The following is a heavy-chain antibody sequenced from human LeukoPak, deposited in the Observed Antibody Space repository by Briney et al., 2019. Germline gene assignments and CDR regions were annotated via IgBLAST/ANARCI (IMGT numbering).Heavy chain of an antibody. CDR1: GGSISNYY. J-gene: IGHJ4*02. D-gene: IGHD3-3*01. CDR2: MYYSGST. CDR3: ASSHPLGSNNDYYTPFDY. Sequence: SETLSLTCTVSGGSISNYYWSWLRQPPGKGLEWIGYMYYSGSTNYNPSLKSRVTISVDTSKNQFSLKLSSVTAADTAVYYCASSHPLGSNNDYYTPFDYWGQGTLVTVSS. V-gene: IGHV4-59*01.